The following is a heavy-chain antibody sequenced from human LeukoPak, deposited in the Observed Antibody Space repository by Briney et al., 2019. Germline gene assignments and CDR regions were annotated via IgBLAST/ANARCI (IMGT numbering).Heavy chain of an antibody. J-gene: IGHJ5*02. CDR3: AREITVTTISRFDP. Sequence: GGSLRPSCAASGFTFSGYAMHWVRQAPGKGLEWVTVISYDGSASRYADSVKGRFTISRDNSKNTLYLQMNSLRGDDTAIYYCAREITVTTISRFDPWGQGTLVTVSS. CDR2: ISYDGSAS. CDR1: GFTFSGYA. V-gene: IGHV3-30*04. D-gene: IGHD4-17*01.